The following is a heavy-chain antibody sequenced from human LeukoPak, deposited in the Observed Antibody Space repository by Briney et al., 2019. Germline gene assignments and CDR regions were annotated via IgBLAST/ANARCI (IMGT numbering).Heavy chain of an antibody. CDR3: ARDPRGIVVVVAATRDLGWFDP. V-gene: IGHV1-69*13. D-gene: IGHD2-15*01. Sequence: ASVKVSCKASGGTFNSYAISWARQAPGQGLEWMGGIIPIFGTANYAQRFQGRVTITADESTSTAYMELSSLRSEDTAVYYCARDPRGIVVVVAATRDLGWFDPWGQGTLVTVSS. CDR2: IIPIFGTA. J-gene: IGHJ5*02. CDR1: GGTFNSYA.